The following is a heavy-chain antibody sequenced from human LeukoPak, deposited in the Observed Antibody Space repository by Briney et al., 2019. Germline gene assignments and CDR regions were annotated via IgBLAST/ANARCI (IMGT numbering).Heavy chain of an antibody. CDR3: ARDESSSWYYFDY. J-gene: IGHJ4*02. CDR1: GGSFSGYY. D-gene: IGHD6-13*01. Sequence: SETLSLTCAVYGGSFSGYYWSWIRQPPGKGLEWIGEINHSGSTNYNPSLKSRVTISVDTSKNQFSLKLSSVTAADTAVYYCARDESSSWYYFDYWGQGTLVTVSS. CDR2: INHSGST. V-gene: IGHV4-34*01.